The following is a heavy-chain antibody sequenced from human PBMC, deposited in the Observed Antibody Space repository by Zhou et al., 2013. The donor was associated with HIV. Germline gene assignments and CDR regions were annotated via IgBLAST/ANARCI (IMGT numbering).Heavy chain of an antibody. D-gene: IGHD1-7*01. Sequence: QVQLVQSGAEVKKPGSSVKVSCKASGGTFSSYAISWVRQAPGQGLEWMGRIIPILGIANYAQKFQGRVTITADKSTSTAYMELSSLRSEDTAVYYCAREGYGTPGFCDYWGQGTLVTVSS. J-gene: IGHJ4*02. CDR1: GGTFSSYA. V-gene: IGHV1-69*04. CDR2: IIPILGIA. CDR3: AREGYGTPGFCDY.